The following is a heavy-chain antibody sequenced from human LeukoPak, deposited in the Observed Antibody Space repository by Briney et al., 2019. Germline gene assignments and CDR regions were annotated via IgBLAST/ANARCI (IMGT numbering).Heavy chain of an antibody. J-gene: IGHJ4*02. V-gene: IGHV4-4*02. CDR2: IYHSGST. D-gene: IGHD6-19*01. CDR3: ARTAQFRYSSGWSYYFDY. Sequence: PSETLSLTCAVSGGSISSSNWWSWVRQPPGKGLEWIGEIYHSGSTNYNPSLKSRVTISVDKSKNQFSLKLSSVTAADTAVYYCARTAQFRYSSGWSYYFDYWGQGTHVTVSS. CDR1: GGSISSSNW.